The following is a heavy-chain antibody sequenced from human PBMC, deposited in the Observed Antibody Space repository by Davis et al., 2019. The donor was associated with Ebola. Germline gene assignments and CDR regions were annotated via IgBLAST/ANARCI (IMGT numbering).Heavy chain of an antibody. CDR3: NGGDYYYGMDV. J-gene: IGHJ6*02. Sequence: GESLKISCAASGFTFDDYAMHWVRQAPGKGLEWVSLISGDGGSTYYADSVKGRFTNSRDNAKNSLYLQMNSLRAEDTAVYYCNGGDYYYGMDVWGQGTTVTVSS. CDR1: GFTFDDYA. V-gene: IGHV3-43*02. D-gene: IGHD4-17*01. CDR2: ISGDGGST.